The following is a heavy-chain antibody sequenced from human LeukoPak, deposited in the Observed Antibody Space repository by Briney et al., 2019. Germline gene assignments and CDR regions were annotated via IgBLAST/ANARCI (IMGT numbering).Heavy chain of an antibody. CDR3: AKDSYIANYYGSGSYSDY. J-gene: IGHJ4*02. V-gene: IGHV3-30*02. CDR1: GSTFSSYG. CDR2: IRSDGSNK. D-gene: IGHD3-10*01. Sequence: GGFPRLSCAATGSTFSSYGMHWVGEAAGNVLGLVAFIRSDGSNKYYADSVKGRFTISRDNSKNTLYLQMNSLRAEDTAVYYCAKDSYIANYYGSGSYSDYWGQGTLVTVSS.